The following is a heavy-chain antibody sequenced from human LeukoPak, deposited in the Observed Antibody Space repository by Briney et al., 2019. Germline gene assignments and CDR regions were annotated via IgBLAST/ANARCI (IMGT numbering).Heavy chain of an antibody. J-gene: IGHJ4*02. CDR3: ARGWRTHGGLGYYFDY. D-gene: IGHD5/OR15-5a*01. V-gene: IGHV3-21*01. CDR2: ISSSSSYI. Sequence: GGSLRLSCAASGFTFSSYSMNWVRQAPGKGLEWVSSISSSSSYIYYADSVKGRFTISRDNAKNSLYLQMNSLRAEDTAVYYCARGWRTHGGLGYYFDYWGQGTLVTVSS. CDR1: GFTFSSYS.